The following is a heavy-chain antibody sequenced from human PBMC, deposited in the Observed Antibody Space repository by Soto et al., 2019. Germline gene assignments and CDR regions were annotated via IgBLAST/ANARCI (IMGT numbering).Heavy chain of an antibody. CDR2: LSGSGGTT. J-gene: IGHJ5*02. Sequence: GGSLRLSCAASGFTFSSYAMSWVRQTPGKGLEWVSTLSGSGGTTYYAAPVKGRFTISRDDSKNTVYLQMNSLKTEDTAVYYCTTIYPYDRAPSWGQGTQVTVSS. CDR3: TTIYPYDRAPS. D-gene: IGHD3-22*01. V-gene: IGHV3-23*01. CDR1: GFTFSSYA.